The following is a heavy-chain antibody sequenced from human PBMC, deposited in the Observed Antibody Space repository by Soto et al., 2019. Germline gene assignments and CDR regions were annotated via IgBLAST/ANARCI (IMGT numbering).Heavy chain of an antibody. CDR3: ARGQGYCSGGSCYDYFDY. CDR1: GGSISSGGYY. V-gene: IGHV4-31*03. Sequence: QVQLQESGPGLVKPSQTLSLTCTVSGGSISSGGYYWSWIRQHPGKGLEWIGYINYSEITYYNPSLKSRVTISIDTSKNQFSLHPSSVTAADTAVYYCARGQGYCSGGSCYDYFDYWGQGTLVTVSS. J-gene: IGHJ4*02. CDR2: INYSEIT. D-gene: IGHD2-15*01.